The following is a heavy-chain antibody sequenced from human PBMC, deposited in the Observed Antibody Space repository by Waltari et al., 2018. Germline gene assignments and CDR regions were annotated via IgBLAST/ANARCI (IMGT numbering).Heavy chain of an antibody. CDR1: GFRFNEYA. D-gene: IGHD2-8*01. CDR2: LWYDGTDK. CDR3: AREEVLYATFDH. Sequence: QVQLMESGGDVVQPGSSLRPSCEGAGFRFNEYAMQWVRQAPGKGLEWVAGLWYDGTDKKYSDSVKGRFTVSRDNSKNTLYLHMDTLRGEDTAVYFCAREEVLYATFDHWGRGTLVTVAS. J-gene: IGHJ4*02. V-gene: IGHV3-33*08.